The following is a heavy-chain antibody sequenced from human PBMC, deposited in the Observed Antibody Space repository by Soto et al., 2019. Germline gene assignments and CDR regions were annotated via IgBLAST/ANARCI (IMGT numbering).Heavy chain of an antibody. Sequence: GGSLRLSCAASGFTFSDYYMSWIRQAPGKGLEWVSYISSSGSTIYYADSVKGRFTISRDNAKNSLYLQMKSLRAEDTAVYYCARGSFVLLHTTPLGYWGQGTLVTVSS. CDR1: GFTFSDYY. CDR3: ARGSFVLLHTTPLGY. J-gene: IGHJ4*02. CDR2: ISSSGSTI. V-gene: IGHV3-11*01. D-gene: IGHD3-10*01.